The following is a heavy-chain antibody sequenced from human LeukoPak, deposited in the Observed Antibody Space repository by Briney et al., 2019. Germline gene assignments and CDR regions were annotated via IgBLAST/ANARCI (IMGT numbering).Heavy chain of an antibody. CDR1: GFTFSSYG. CDR2: IRYDGSNK. V-gene: IGHV3-30*02. D-gene: IGHD2-2*01. Sequence: GGSLRLSCAASGFTFSSYGMHWVRQAPGKGLEWVAFIRYDGSNKYYADSVKGRFTIPRDNSKNTLYLQMNSLRAEDTAVYYCAKLGYCSSTSCYEVGYWGQGTLVTVSS. CDR3: AKLGYCSSTSCYEVGY. J-gene: IGHJ4*02.